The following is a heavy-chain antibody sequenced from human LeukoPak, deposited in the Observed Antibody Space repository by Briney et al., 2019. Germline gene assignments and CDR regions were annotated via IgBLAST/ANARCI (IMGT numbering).Heavy chain of an antibody. J-gene: IGHJ6*02. CDR2: IYYSGST. V-gene: IGHV4-59*08. D-gene: IGHD3-22*01. CDR1: GGSISSYY. Sequence: SETLSLTCTVSGGSISSYYWSWIRQPPGKGLEWIGYIYYSGSTNYNPSLKSRVTISVDTSKNQFSLKLSSVTAADTAVYYCARLDDSSGYYSTYYYYGMDVWGQGTTVTVSS. CDR3: ARLDDSSGYYSTYYYYGMDV.